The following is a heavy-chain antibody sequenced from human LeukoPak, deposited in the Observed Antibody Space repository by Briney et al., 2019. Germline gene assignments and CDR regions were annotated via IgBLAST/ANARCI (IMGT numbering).Heavy chain of an antibody. CDR1: GGSIGSYY. CDR3: ARNGGIAAIDY. D-gene: IGHD6-13*01. J-gene: IGHJ4*02. V-gene: IGHV4-59*01. CDR2: IYYSGST. Sequence: SETLSLTCTVSGGSIGSYYWSWIRQPPGKELEWIGYIYYSGSTNYNPSLKSRVTISVDTSKNQFSLKLSSVTAADTAVCYCARNGGIAAIDYWGQGTLVTVSS.